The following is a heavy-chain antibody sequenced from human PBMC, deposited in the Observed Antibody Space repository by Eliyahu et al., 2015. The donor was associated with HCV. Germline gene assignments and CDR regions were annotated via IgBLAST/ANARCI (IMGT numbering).Heavy chain of an antibody. V-gene: IGHV1-69*01. D-gene: IGHD2-15*01. CDR3: AREGGDYCSVGNCFLLY. CDR1: GGTFRRYS. Sequence: QVQLVQSGAEVKKPGSSVKVSCKASGGTFRRYSISWVRQAPGQGLEWMGGIIPMFGKPNYAQNFRGRVTMTADESTSTAYMELSSLNSEDTAVYYCAREGGDYCSVGNCFLLYWGQGTLVTVSS. CDR2: IIPMFGKP. J-gene: IGHJ4*02.